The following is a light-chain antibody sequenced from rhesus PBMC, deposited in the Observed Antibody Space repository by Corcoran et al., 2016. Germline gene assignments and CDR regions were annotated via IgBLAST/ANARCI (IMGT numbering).Light chain of an antibody. V-gene: IGLV2-23*01. Sequence: QAALTQPPSVSGSPGQSVTISCTGTSSDIGGYNYVSWSQQQPGKAPKLMIYDVSKRPSGVSDRFSGSKSGKTASLTISGLQAEDEADYYCSSFAGSDTYIFGAGTRLTVL. J-gene: IGLJ1*01. CDR1: SSDIGGYNY. CDR2: DVS. CDR3: SSFAGSDTYI.